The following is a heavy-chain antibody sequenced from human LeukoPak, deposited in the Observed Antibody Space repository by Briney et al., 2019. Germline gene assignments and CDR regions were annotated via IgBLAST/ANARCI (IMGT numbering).Heavy chain of an antibody. D-gene: IGHD3-10*02. V-gene: IGHV3-43*01. CDR3: AKELDTMFFDY. CDR2: AGWVGGTT. Sequence: GGSLRLSCAASGFTFDRYTIHWVRQAPGRGLEWVSLAGWVGGTTYYADSVRGRFTISRDSGKNSVYLQMNSLTTDDTAFYFCAKELDTMFFDYWGQGALVTVSS. CDR1: GFTFDRYT. J-gene: IGHJ4*02.